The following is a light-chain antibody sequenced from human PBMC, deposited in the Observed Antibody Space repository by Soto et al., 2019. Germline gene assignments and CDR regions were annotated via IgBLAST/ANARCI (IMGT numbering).Light chain of an antibody. Sequence: QSALTQPASVSGSPGQSITISCTGTSSDVGGYRYVSWYQQHPGKAPKLMIYDVSNRPSGVSNRFSGSKSGNTASLPISGLQAEDEADYYCSSYTSSSTLGVFGTGTKVTVL. J-gene: IGLJ1*01. CDR1: SSDVGGYRY. CDR2: DVS. CDR3: SSYTSSSTLGV. V-gene: IGLV2-14*01.